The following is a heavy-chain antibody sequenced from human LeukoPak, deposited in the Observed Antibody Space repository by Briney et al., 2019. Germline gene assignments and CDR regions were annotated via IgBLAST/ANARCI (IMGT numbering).Heavy chain of an antibody. J-gene: IGHJ5*02. CDR2: IYYSGST. V-gene: IGHV4-61*05. CDR1: GASITTTTYY. CDR3: ARLLGSHINYFDP. D-gene: IGHD2-21*01. Sequence: PSETLSLTCTVSGASITTTTYYWSWIRQPPGKGLEWIGYIYYSGSTNYNPSLNSRVTISVDTSKNQFSLKLSSVTAADTAVYYCARLLGSHINYFDPWGQGTLVTVSS.